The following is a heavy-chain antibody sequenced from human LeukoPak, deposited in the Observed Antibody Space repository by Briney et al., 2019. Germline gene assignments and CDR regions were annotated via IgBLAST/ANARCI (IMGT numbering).Heavy chain of an antibody. V-gene: IGHV4-59*01. J-gene: IGHJ3*02. CDR1: GGSISSYY. Sequence: PSETLSLTCTVSGGSISSYYWSWIRQPPGKGLEWIGNIYYSGSTNYNPSLKSRVTISVDTSKNQFSLKLSSVTAADTAVYYCARRPHGFDIWGQGTMVTVSS. CDR3: ARRPHGFDI. CDR2: IYYSGST.